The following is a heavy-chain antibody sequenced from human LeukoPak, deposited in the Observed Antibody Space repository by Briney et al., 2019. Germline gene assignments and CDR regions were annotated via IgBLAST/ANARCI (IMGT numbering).Heavy chain of an antibody. J-gene: IGHJ4*02. CDR2: ISGSGGNT. CDR1: GFTFSTYA. V-gene: IGHV3-23*01. CDR3: AKDRVVATIPYYFDC. D-gene: IGHD5-12*01. Sequence: GGSLRLSCAASGFTFSTYAMSWVRQAPGKGLEWVSAISGSGGNTYYADSVKGRFTISRDNSKNTLYLQMNSLRAEDTAVYYCAKDRVVATIPYYFDCWGQGTLVTVSS.